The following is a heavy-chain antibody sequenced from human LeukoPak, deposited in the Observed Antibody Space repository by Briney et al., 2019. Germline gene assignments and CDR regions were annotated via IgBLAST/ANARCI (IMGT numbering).Heavy chain of an antibody. CDR3: AKADCSSTSCSPFRY. Sequence: GGSLRLSCAASGFTFSSYGMHWVRQAPGKGLEWVAVISYDGSNKYYADSVKGRFTISRDNSKNTLYLQMNSLRAEDTAVYYCAKADCSSTSCSPFRYWGQGTLVTVSS. CDR1: GFTFSSYG. V-gene: IGHV3-30*18. J-gene: IGHJ4*02. CDR2: ISYDGSNK. D-gene: IGHD2-2*01.